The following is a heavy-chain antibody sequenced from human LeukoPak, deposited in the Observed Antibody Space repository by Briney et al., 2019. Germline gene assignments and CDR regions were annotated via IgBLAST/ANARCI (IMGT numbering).Heavy chain of an antibody. J-gene: IGHJ4*02. CDR1: GYRFSSYW. V-gene: IGHV5-51*01. CDR3: ARHDGYYYESSGYFV. Sequence: GESLKISFKVSGYRFSSYWIGWVRPMPGKGLEWMGIIYGGDSETKYSPSFQGQVTISVDKSISTAYLQWSSLKASDTAIYYCARHDGYYYESSGYFVWGQGTLVTVAS. D-gene: IGHD3-22*01. CDR2: IYGGDSET.